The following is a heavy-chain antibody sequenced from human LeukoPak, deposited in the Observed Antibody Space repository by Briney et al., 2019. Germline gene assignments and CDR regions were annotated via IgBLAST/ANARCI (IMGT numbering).Heavy chain of an antibody. CDR1: GDSISIYY. Sequence: SETLSLTCNVSGDSISIYYWTWIRQPPGRGLEYIGDIYYNGNTNYNPSLKSRVSMSVDTSKKQFSLNLRFVSAADTAIYYCARAKDYGDAFDVWGQGTMVTVSS. CDR3: ARAKDYGDAFDV. CDR2: IYYNGNT. V-gene: IGHV4-59*01. D-gene: IGHD4-17*01. J-gene: IGHJ3*01.